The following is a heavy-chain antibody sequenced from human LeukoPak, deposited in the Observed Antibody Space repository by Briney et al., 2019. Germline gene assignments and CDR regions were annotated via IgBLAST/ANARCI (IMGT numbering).Heavy chain of an antibody. Sequence: SETLSLTCGVSGGSISSSYWSWIRQPPGKGLEWIGYIYYSGNTNYNPSLGSRVTISVDTSKTQFSLKLSSVTAADTAVYYCARTSFELGYCSGGSCYFGTFDPWGQGTLVTVSS. V-gene: IGHV4-59*08. CDR2: IYYSGNT. CDR1: GGSISSSY. J-gene: IGHJ5*02. CDR3: ARTSFELGYCSGGSCYFGTFDP. D-gene: IGHD2-15*01.